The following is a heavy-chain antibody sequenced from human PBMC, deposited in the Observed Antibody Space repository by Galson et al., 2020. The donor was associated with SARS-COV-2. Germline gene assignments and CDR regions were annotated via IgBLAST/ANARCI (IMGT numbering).Heavy chain of an antibody. CDR2: LSGNGVVT. Sequence: GGSLRLSCAGSGFTFSNYAMSWVRQAPGKGLEWVSTLSGNGVVTYHAASVTGRFTISRDNSRNTLYLQMNTLRAEDTALYYCAKARGDTITSRSLDSGGQGTLVTVSS. J-gene: IGHJ4*02. CDR1: GFTFSNYA. V-gene: IGHV3-23*01. D-gene: IGHD3-10*01. CDR3: AKARGDTITSRSLDS.